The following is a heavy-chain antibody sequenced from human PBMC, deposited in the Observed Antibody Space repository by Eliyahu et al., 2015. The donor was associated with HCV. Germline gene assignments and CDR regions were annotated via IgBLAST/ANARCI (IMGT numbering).Heavy chain of an antibody. D-gene: IGHD3-22*01. CDR1: GFSLTTSGVG. J-gene: IGHJ4*02. Sequence: QITLKESSPTLVKPTQTLTLTCTFSGFSLTTSGVGVGWIRQPPGKALEWLALIYWDDDKRYSPSLKSRLTITKDTSKNQVVLTMTNMDPVDTATYYCAHCQTTDNSGYFYFNYWGQGTLVTVSS. CDR2: IYWDDDK. CDR3: AHCQTTDNSGYFYFNY. V-gene: IGHV2-5*02.